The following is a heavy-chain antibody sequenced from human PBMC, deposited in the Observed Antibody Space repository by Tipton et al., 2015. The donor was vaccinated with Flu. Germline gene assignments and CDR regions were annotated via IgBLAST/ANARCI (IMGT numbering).Heavy chain of an antibody. D-gene: IGHD1-1*01. Sequence: TLSLTCTVSGGSMSSFYWTWIRQPAGKGLEWIGRMYVSGSTKYNPSLKSRVTTSVDTSKNQFSLKLSSVTAADTAVYYCARDLWNDRRAYYYYGVDVWGQGTTVTVSS. CDR2: MYVSGST. V-gene: IGHV4-4*07. CDR1: GGSMSSFY. J-gene: IGHJ6*02. CDR3: ARDLWNDRRAYYYYGVDV.